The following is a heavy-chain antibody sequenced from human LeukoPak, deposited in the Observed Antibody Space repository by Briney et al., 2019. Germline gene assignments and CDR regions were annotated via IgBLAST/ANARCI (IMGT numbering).Heavy chain of an antibody. J-gene: IGHJ3*02. CDR3: AGYYGGTDAFDI. CDR2: IYYSGST. D-gene: IGHD4-17*01. Sequence: SETLSLTRTVSGGSISSYYWSWIRQPPGKGLEWIGYIYYSGSTNYNPSLKSRVTISVDTSKNQFSLKLSSVTAADTAVYYCAGYYGGTDAFDIWGQGTMVTVSS. CDR1: GGSISSYY. V-gene: IGHV4-59*08.